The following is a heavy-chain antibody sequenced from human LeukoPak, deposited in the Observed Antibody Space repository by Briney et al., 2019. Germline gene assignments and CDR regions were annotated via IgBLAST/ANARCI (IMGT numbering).Heavy chain of an antibody. D-gene: IGHD2-2*01. J-gene: IGHJ4*02. CDR1: GYTFTSYG. Sequence: GASVKVSCKASGYTFTSYGISWVRQAPGQGLEWMGWINLNSGATNSVQKFQGRVTMTRDTSISTAYMELSRLRSDDTAMYYCARIRTCITTSCHFDYWGQGTLVTVSS. CDR2: INLNSGAT. V-gene: IGHV1-2*02. CDR3: ARIRTCITTSCHFDY.